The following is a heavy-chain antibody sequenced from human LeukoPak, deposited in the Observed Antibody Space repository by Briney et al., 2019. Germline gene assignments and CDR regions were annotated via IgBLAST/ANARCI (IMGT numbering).Heavy chain of an antibody. V-gene: IGHV4-61*09. CDR1: GGSFTSGSDY. CDR3: ARAAIWNNYHYPFDV. CDR2: IDTSGSS. Sequence: SETLSLTCTVSGGSFTSGSDYWSWIRQPAGKRLEWIGHIDTSGSSTFNPSLKSRVTMSLDTSRNEFYLKLNSVAAADTAIYYCARAAIWNNYHYPFDVWGLGTMVSVSS. J-gene: IGHJ3*01. D-gene: IGHD3-10*01.